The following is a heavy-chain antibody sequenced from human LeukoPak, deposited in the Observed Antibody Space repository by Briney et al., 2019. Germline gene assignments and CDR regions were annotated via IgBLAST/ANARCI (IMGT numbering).Heavy chain of an antibody. CDR2: INPGGGST. V-gene: IGHV1-46*01. CDR3: ARAFGDNDAFDI. Sequence: GASVKVSCKASGYTFTSYYMHWVRQAPGQGLEWMGIINPGGGSTSYAQKFQGRVTMTRDTSTSTVYMEVSSLRSEDTAVYYCARAFGDNDAFDIWGQGTTVTVSS. CDR1: GYTFTSYY. D-gene: IGHD4-17*01. J-gene: IGHJ3*02.